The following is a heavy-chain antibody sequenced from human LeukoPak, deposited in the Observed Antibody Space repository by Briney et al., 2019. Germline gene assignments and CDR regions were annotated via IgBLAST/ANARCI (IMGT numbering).Heavy chain of an antibody. CDR2: IDPSDSYT. V-gene: IGHV5-10-1*04. D-gene: IGHD2-15*01. CDR3: ARGVVATRMFDF. CDR1: GYXLTSYW. Sequence: GESLRISCKSSGYXLTSYWISWVRQMPGKGLGWMGRIDPSDSYTNYSPSFQGQVTISADRSINTAYLQWSSLKAADTAIYYCARGVVATRMFDFWGQGTLVTVSS. J-gene: IGHJ4*02.